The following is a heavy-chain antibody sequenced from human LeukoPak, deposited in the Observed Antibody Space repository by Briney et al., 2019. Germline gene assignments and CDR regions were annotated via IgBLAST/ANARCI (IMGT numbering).Heavy chain of an antibody. V-gene: IGHV1-46*01. CDR2: INPSGGST. D-gene: IGHD6-13*01. J-gene: IGHJ5*02. CDR3: ARARAAAGTNWFDP. Sequence: ASVKVSCKASGYTFSSYGISWVRQAPGQGLEWMGIINPSGGSTSYAQKFQGRVTMTRDTSTSTVYMELSSLRSEDTAVYYCARARAAAGTNWFDPWGQGTLVTVSS. CDR1: GYTFSSYG.